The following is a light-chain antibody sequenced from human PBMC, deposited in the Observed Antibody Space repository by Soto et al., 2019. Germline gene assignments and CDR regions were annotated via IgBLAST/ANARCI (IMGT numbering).Light chain of an antibody. Sequence: QSVLTQPASVSGSPGQSITISCTGTSSDVGAYNSVSWYQQHPGKAPKLMIYDVSNRPSGVSNRFSGSKSGNTASLTISGLQAEDEADHYCTSYTSSSTHDYVFGTGTKVTVL. CDR3: TSYTSSSTHDYV. CDR2: DVS. CDR1: SSDVGAYNS. J-gene: IGLJ1*01. V-gene: IGLV2-14*01.